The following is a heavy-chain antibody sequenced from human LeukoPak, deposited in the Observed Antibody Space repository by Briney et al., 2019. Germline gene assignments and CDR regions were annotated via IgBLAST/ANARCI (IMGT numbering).Heavy chain of an antibody. CDR3: ATPTQWLAKAAAFDI. CDR2: IYHSGST. D-gene: IGHD6-19*01. CDR1: GGPISSSNW. Sequence: SGTLSLTCAVSGGPISSSNWWSWVRQPPGKGLEWIGEIYHSGSTNYNPSLKSRVTISVDKSKNQFSLKLSSVTAADTAVYYCATPTQWLAKAAAFDIWGQGTMVTVSS. J-gene: IGHJ3*02. V-gene: IGHV4-4*02.